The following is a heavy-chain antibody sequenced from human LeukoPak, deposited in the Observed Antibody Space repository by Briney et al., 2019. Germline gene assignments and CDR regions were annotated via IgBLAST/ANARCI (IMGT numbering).Heavy chain of an antibody. D-gene: IGHD3-9*01. CDR3: ARDRGKVLRYFDWLTAPRYFDY. J-gene: IGHJ4*02. Sequence: ASVKVSCKASGYTFTSYGISWVRQAPGQGLGWMGWISAYNGNTNYAQKLQGRVTMTTDTSTSTAYMELKSLRSDDTAVYYCARDRGKVLRYFDWLTAPRYFDYWGQGTLVTVSS. CDR1: GYTFTSYG. CDR2: ISAYNGNT. V-gene: IGHV1-18*01.